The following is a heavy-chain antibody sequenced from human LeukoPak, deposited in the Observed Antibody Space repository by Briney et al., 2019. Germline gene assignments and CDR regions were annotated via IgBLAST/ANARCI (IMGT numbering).Heavy chain of an antibody. J-gene: IGHJ4*02. Sequence: GESLKISCKGSGYSFTSYWIGWVRQMPGKGLEWMGIIYPSDSYTNYSPSFQGHVTISADKSISTAYLQWSSLKASDTAMYYCARHYCSGGSCYRYFDYWGQGTLVTVSS. V-gene: IGHV5-51*01. CDR3: ARHYCSGGSCYRYFDY. CDR1: GYSFTSYW. D-gene: IGHD2-15*01. CDR2: IYPSDSYT.